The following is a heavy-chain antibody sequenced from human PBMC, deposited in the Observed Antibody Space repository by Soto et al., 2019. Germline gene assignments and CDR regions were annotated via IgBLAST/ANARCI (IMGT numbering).Heavy chain of an antibody. V-gene: IGHV4-39*02. D-gene: IGHD2-2*01. J-gene: IGHJ4*02. CDR1: GGSINYNSYH. CDR2: IFYTGTT. Sequence: QLQLQESGPGLVKPSETLSLTCSVSGGSINYNSYHWGWIRQPPGQGLEWIGSIFYTGTTFYNPSLESPVTLSVDTSKNSVSLHLTSVTAADTAVYFCARLVVVAPVANVWGQGTLVTVSS. CDR3: ARLVVVAPVANV.